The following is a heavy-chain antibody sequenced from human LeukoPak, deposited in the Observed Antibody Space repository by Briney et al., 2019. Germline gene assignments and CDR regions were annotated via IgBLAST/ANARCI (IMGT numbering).Heavy chain of an antibody. Sequence: PSETLSLTCSVSEFSITTNGHHWGWIRQSPGKDLEWLATMYYSGATYYNPSLKTRVSLSIDTSQNQFALKLAAVTAADTAIYYCARVTRWVAVSGRGWIDPWGQGILVTVS. CDR1: EFSITTNGHH. V-gene: IGHV4-39*02. J-gene: IGHJ5*02. CDR3: ARVTRWVAVSGRGWIDP. D-gene: IGHD6-19*01. CDR2: MYYSGAT.